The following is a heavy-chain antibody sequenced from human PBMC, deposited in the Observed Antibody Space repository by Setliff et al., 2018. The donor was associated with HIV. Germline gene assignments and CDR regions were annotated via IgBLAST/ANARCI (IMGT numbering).Heavy chain of an antibody. CDR3: ASIELAAMVPVDY. CDR2: ISYDGRNE. V-gene: IGHV3-30*04. Sequence: GSLRLSCAASGFTFSSYAMHWVRQAPGKGLEWVAVISYDGRNEYYADSVRGRFTVSRNNSKNTLHLQMNSLRAEDTAVYYCASIELAAMVPVDYWGQGTLVTVS. CDR1: GFTFSSYA. D-gene: IGHD5-18*01. J-gene: IGHJ4*02.